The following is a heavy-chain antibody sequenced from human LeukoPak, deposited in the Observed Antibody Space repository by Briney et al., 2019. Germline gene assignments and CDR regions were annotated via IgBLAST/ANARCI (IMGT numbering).Heavy chain of an antibody. V-gene: IGHV4-30-4*08. D-gene: IGHD1-26*01. CDR3: AREASGSYEDY. Sequence: TFGDYAMSWFRQPPGKGLEWIGYIYYSGSTYYNPSLKSRVTISVDTSKNQFSLKLSSVTAADTAVYYCAREASGSYEDYWGQGTLVTVSS. J-gene: IGHJ4*02. CDR2: IYYSGST. CDR1: TFGDYA.